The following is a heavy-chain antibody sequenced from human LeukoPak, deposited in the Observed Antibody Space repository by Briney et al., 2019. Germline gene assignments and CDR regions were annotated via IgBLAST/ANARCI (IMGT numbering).Heavy chain of an antibody. CDR2: ISGSGGST. CDR3: ATDYYGSGTFAY. D-gene: IGHD3-10*01. CDR1: GFTFSSYA. Sequence: SGGSLRLSCAASGFTFSSYAMSWVRQAPGQGLEWVSAISGSGGSTYYADSVKGRFTISRANSKNTLYLQMNSLRAEDTAVYYCATDYYGSGTFAYRGQGTLVTASS. J-gene: IGHJ4*02. V-gene: IGHV3-23*01.